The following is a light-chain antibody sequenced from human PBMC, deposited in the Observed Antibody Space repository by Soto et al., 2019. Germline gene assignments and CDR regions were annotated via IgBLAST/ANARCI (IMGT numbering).Light chain of an antibody. V-gene: IGKV3-11*01. CDR1: QSASAY. J-gene: IGKJ4*01. CDR2: DAS. Sequence: EIVLTQSPATLSLSPGERATLSCRTSQSASAYLAWYQQKPGQAPRLLIYDASNRATGIPDRFSGSGSGTHFTLTISSLEPEDVAVYYCQQRSNWIFGGGTKVEIK. CDR3: QQRSNWI.